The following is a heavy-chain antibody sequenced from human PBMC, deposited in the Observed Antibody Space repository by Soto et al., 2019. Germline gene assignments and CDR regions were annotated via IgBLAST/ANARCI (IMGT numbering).Heavy chain of an antibody. D-gene: IGHD6-13*01. Sequence: PSETLSLTCAVYSGSFSDYYWSWIRQPPGKGLEWIGEINHRGSTNYNSSLKSRVTISVDTSKNQFSLKLTSVTAADTAVYYCARGVANQAAAAANWFDPWGQGTLVTVSS. CDR2: INHRGST. V-gene: IGHV4-34*01. CDR1: SGSFSDYY. CDR3: ARGVANQAAAAANWFDP. J-gene: IGHJ5*02.